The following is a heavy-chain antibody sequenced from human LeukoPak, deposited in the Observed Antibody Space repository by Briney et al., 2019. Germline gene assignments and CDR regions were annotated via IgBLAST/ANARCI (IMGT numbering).Heavy chain of an antibody. Sequence: SETLSLTCAVSGGSISRSNWWSWVRQPPGKGLEWIGEIYHSGSTNYNPCLKSRVTMSVDTSKNQFSLKLSSVTAADTAVYYCARDIVGAPYYYYYMDVWGKGTTVTISS. J-gene: IGHJ6*03. CDR2: IYHSGST. CDR1: GGSISRSNW. CDR3: ARDIVGAPYYYYYMDV. D-gene: IGHD1-26*01. V-gene: IGHV4-4*02.